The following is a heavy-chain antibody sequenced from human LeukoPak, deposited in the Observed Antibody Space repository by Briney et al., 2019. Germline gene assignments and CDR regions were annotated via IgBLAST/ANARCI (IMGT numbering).Heavy chain of an antibody. J-gene: IGHJ4*02. CDR1: GFTFSSYA. CDR3: AGRGSGSYFGY. D-gene: IGHD3-10*01. CDR2: ISYDGSNK. V-gene: IGHV3-30*04. Sequence: GGSLRLSCAASGFTFSSYAMHWVRQAPGKGLEWVAVISYDGSNKYYADSVKGRFTISRDNSKNTLYLQMNSLRAEDTAVSYCAGRGSGSYFGYWGQGTLVTVSS.